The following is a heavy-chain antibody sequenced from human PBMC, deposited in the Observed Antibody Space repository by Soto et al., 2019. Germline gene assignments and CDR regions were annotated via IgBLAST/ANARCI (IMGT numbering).Heavy chain of an antibody. V-gene: IGHV2-5*02. CDR3: AHSLIGYYYDSSGSNWFDP. D-gene: IGHD3-22*01. CDR2: IYWDDDK. Sequence: QITLKESGPTLVKPTQTLTPTCTFSGFSLSTSGVGVGWIRQPPGKALEWLALIYWDDDKRYSPSLKSRLTITKDTSKNQVVLTMTNMDPVDTATYYCAHSLIGYYYDSSGSNWFDPWGQGTLVTVSS. J-gene: IGHJ5*02. CDR1: GFSLSTSGVG.